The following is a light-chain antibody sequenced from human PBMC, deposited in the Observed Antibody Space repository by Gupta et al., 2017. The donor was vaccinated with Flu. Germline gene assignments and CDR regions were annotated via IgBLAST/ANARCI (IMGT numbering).Light chain of an antibody. CDR2: GKR. Sequence: SSNIGATYEVHWYQQLPGSAPTLLIEGKRTRPSGVPDRFSGSQSGTSASLAIAGLQAEDEADYYCQSYDRSLTGWVFGGGTKLIVL. CDR1: SSNIGATYE. V-gene: IGLV1-40*01. J-gene: IGLJ3*02. CDR3: QSYDRSLTGWV.